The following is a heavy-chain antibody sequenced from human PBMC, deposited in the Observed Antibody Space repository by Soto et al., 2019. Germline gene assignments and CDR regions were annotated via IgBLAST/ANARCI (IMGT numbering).Heavy chain of an antibody. D-gene: IGHD1-26*01. V-gene: IGHV1-18*01. CDR1: GYTFTSYG. CDR2: ISAYNGNT. CDR3: ARVRSGSYWGDGRLDY. J-gene: IGHJ4*02. Sequence: QVQLVQSGAEVKKPGASVKVSCKASGYTFTSYGISWVRQAPGQGLEWMGWISAYNGNTNYAQKLQGRVTMTTDTSTSTADMELRSLRSDDTAVYYCARVRSGSYWGDGRLDYWGQGTLVTVSS.